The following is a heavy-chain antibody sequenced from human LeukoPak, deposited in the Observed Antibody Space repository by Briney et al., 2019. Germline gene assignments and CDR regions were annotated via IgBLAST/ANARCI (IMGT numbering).Heavy chain of an antibody. CDR3: ARLGNGYFDL. Sequence: SETLSLTCTVSGGSISSGSYYWRWIRQPAGKGLEWIGRIYTSGSTNYNPSLKSRVTISVDTSKNQFSLKLSSVTAADTAVYYCARLGNGYFDLRGRGTLVTVSS. D-gene: IGHD2-8*01. V-gene: IGHV4-61*02. J-gene: IGHJ2*01. CDR1: GGSISSGSYY. CDR2: IYTSGST.